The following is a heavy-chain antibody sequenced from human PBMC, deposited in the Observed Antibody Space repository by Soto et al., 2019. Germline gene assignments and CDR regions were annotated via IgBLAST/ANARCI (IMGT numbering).Heavy chain of an antibody. D-gene: IGHD5-18*01. CDR2: ISSSSSYT. Sequence: GGSLRLSCAASGFTFSDYYMSWIRQAPGKGLEWVSYISSSSSYTNYADSVKGRFTISRDNAKNSLYLQMNSLRAEDTAVYYCARDYGYSYGYYYGMDVWGQGTTVTVS. CDR1: GFTFSDYY. V-gene: IGHV3-11*06. CDR3: ARDYGYSYGYYYGMDV. J-gene: IGHJ6*02.